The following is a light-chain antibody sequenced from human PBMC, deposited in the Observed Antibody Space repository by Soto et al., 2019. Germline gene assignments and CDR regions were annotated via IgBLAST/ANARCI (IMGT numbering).Light chain of an antibody. CDR2: GAF. CDR1: QTISSW. Sequence: DIQMTQSPSTLSGSVGDRVTITCRASQTISSWLAWYQQKPGRAPKLLIYGAFTLQSGVPSRFSGSGSGTEFTLTISSLQPEDFATYYCHQVDTYPLTFGGGTKVEIK. CDR3: HQVDTYPLT. V-gene: IGKV1-5*01. J-gene: IGKJ4*01.